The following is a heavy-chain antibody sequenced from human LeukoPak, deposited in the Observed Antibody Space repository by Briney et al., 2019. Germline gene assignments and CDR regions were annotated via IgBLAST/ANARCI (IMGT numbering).Heavy chain of an antibody. CDR3: ARLGYYYDSLGHYDY. V-gene: IGHV1-18*01. CDR2: ISPYNGNT. D-gene: IGHD3-22*01. Sequence: ASVKVSCKASGYTFTNYGISWVRQAPGQGLEWMGWISPYNGNTIYAQNLQGKVTMTTDTSTSTAYMELRSLRSDDTAVYYCARLGYYYDSLGHYDYWGQGTLVIVSS. CDR1: GYTFTNYG. J-gene: IGHJ4*02.